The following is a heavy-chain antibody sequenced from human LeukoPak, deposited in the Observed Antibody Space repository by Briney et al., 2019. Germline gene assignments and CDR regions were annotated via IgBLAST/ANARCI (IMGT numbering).Heavy chain of an antibody. V-gene: IGHV4-39*07. CDR3: ARTSLEYYDILTGFHE. CDR2: IFYSGST. D-gene: IGHD3-9*01. J-gene: IGHJ1*01. Sequence: KGLEWVGNIFYSGSTSYKPSLKSRVTISVDTSKNQFSLKLSSVTAADTAVYYCARTSLEYYDILTGFHEWGQGILVTVSS.